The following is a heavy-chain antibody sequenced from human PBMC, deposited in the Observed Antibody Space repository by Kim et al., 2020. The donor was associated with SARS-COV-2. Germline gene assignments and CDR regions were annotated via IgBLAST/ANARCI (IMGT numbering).Heavy chain of an antibody. CDR3: ARDDCSGGSCYPRTFDY. D-gene: IGHD2-15*01. Sequence: GGSLRLSCAASGFTFSSYSMNWVRQAPGKGLEWVSSISSSSSYIYYADSVKGRFTISRDNAKNSLYLQMNSLRAEDTAVYYCARDDCSGGSCYPRTFDYWGQGTLVTVSS. V-gene: IGHV3-21*01. CDR1: GFTFSSYS. J-gene: IGHJ4*02. CDR2: ISSSSSYI.